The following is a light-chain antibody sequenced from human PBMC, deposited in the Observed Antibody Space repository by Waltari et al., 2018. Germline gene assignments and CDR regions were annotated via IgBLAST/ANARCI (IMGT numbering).Light chain of an antibody. CDR2: AAS. Sequence: DIQMTQSPSSLSASVGDRVIITCRASQGISNHLAWYQQKPGKVPKLLIYAASTLQSGVPSRFSDSGSGTDFTLTISSLQPEDAATYYCQKYNSAPWTFGQGTKVEIK. J-gene: IGKJ1*01. CDR1: QGISNH. CDR3: QKYNSAPWT. V-gene: IGKV1-27*01.